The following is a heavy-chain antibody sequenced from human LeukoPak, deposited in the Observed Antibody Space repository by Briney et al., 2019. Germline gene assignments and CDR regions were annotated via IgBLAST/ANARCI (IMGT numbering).Heavy chain of an antibody. V-gene: IGHV4-31*03. CDR3: ARKHRRDGYNWGAFDI. J-gene: IGHJ3*02. CDR2: VYYTGST. CDR1: GGSVTSGGYY. Sequence: SQTLSLTCTVSGGSVTSGGYYWSWIRQHPGKGLEWIGYVYYTGSTYYNPSLKSRVTISPDTSKNQFSLKVSSVTAADTAVYYCARKHRRDGYNWGAFDIWGQGTMVTVSS. D-gene: IGHD5-24*01.